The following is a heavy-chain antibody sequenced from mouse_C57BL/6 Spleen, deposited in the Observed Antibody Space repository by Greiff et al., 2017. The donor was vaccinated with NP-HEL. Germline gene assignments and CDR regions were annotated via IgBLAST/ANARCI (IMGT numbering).Heavy chain of an antibody. V-gene: IGHV1-26*01. J-gene: IGHJ4*01. CDR1: GYTFTDYY. CDR2: INPNNGGT. D-gene: IGHD1-1*01. CDR3: ARRITTVVYYYAMDY. Sequence: EVQLQQSGPELVKPGASVKISCKASGYTFTDYYMNWVKQSHGKSLEWIGDINPNNGGTSYNQKFKGKATLTVDKSSSTAYMELRSLTSEDSAVYYCARRITTVVYYYAMDYWGQGTSVTVSS.